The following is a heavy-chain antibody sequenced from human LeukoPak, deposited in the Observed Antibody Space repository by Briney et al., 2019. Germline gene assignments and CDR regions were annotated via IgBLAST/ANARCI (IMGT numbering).Heavy chain of an antibody. V-gene: IGHV6-1*01. CDR3: AKDCGTGPFACSH. CDR2: TYYRSKWYN. J-gene: IGHJ4*02. Sequence: SQTLSLTCAISGDSVSSNIAAWNWIRQSPSRGLEWLGRTYYRSKWYNDYVVSVRSRITIDPDTSKNQFSLQLNSVTPEDTAVYYCAKDCGTGPFACSHWGQGTLVTVPS. D-gene: IGHD2-15*01. CDR1: GDSVSSNIAA.